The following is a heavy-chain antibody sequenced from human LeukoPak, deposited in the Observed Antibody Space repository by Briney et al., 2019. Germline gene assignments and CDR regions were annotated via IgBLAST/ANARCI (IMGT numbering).Heavy chain of an antibody. CDR2: INTKTGNP. J-gene: IGHJ3*02. V-gene: IGHV7-4-1*02. CDR1: GYTFTSYA. D-gene: IGHD2/OR15-2a*01. Sequence: ASVKVSCKASGYTFTSYAMNWVRQAPGQGLEWMGWINTKTGNPTYAQGFTGRFVFSLDTSVSTAYLQISSLKAEDTAVYYCAREASRNRGGRDAFDIWGQGTMVTVSS. CDR3: AREASRNRGGRDAFDI.